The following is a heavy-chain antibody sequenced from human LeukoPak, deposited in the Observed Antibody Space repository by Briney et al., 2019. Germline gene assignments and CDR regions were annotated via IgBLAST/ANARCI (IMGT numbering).Heavy chain of an antibody. CDR2: INPSGRST. Sequence: ASVKVSCKASGYTFTSYYMHWVRQAPGQGLEWMGIINPSGRSTSYAQKFQGRVTMTRDTSTSTVYMELSSLRCEDTAVYYCARAVGWCSGGSCYSLDYFDYWGQGTLVTVSS. CDR3: ARAVGWCSGGSCYSLDYFDY. J-gene: IGHJ4*02. CDR1: GYTFTSYY. D-gene: IGHD2-15*01. V-gene: IGHV1-46*03.